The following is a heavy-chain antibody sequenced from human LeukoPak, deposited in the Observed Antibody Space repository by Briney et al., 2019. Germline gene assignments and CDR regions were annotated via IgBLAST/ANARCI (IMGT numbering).Heavy chain of an antibody. J-gene: IGHJ4*02. CDR3: AKERAGSYDFWLLGY. D-gene: IGHD3-3*01. CDR2: ISGGGGST. V-gene: IGHV3-23*01. Sequence: GGSLRLSCEASGFTFRSYAMTWVRQAPGKGLVWVSSISGGGGSTYYGESVKGRFTISRDNSKNTLYLQMNSLRAEDTAVYYCAKERAGSYDFWLLGYWGQGTLVTVSS. CDR1: GFTFRSYA.